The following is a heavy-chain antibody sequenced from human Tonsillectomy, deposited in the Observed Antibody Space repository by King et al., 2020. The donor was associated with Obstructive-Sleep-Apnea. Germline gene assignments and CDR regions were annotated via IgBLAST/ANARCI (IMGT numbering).Heavy chain of an antibody. CDR1: GGSISSYY. CDR2: IYYSGST. D-gene: IGHD3-10*01. CDR3: ARDPGDY. Sequence: VQLQESGPGLVKPSETLSLTCTVSGGSISSYYWSWIRQPPGKGLEWVGYIYYSGSTNYNPSLQSRVTISVDTSKNQFSLKLSSVTAADTAVYYCARDPGDYWGQGTLVTVSS. V-gene: IGHV4-59*01. J-gene: IGHJ4*02.